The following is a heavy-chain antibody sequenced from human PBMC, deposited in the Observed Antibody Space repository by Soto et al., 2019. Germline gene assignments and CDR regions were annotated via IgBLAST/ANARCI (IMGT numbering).Heavy chain of an antibody. D-gene: IGHD2-21*01. Sequence: PSETLSLTCTVSGDSLSGYYWSWIRQTPGKGLEWIGYFYSSGSPHHNPSLKSRVTISEDRSKNQFYLKLSSVTAADTAVYYCAKDACRMTFRCGPAWGQGTLVTVSS. V-gene: IGHV4-59*01. CDR2: FYSSGSP. CDR1: GDSLSGYY. CDR3: AKDACRMTFRCGPA. J-gene: IGHJ1*01.